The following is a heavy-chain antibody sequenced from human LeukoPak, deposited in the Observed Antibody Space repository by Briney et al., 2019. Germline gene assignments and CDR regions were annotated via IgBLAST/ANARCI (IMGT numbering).Heavy chain of an antibody. CDR1: GFTFSSYS. D-gene: IGHD3-22*01. Sequence: KTGGSLRLSCAASGFTFSSYSMNWVRQAPGKGLEWVSSISSSSSYIYYADSVKGRFTISRDNAKNSLYLQMNSLRAEDTAVYYCARGPATEITMIVDGYFDYWGQGTLVTVSS. CDR2: ISSSSSYI. CDR3: ARGPATEITMIVDGYFDY. J-gene: IGHJ4*02. V-gene: IGHV3-21*01.